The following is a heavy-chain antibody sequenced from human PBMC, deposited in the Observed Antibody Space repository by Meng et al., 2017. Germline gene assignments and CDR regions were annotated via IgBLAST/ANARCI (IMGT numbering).Heavy chain of an antibody. Sequence: EVLLEESGGCLVQPGVSLTLSCSASGFTFSGYSKHWVRQSPGKGLVCVSRINSGGSTTSYADSLKGQFTISRDNAKNTLYLQMNSLRAENTALYYCAKRDILTGYNDYWGQGTLVTVSS. V-gene: IGHV3/OR16-14*01. CDR3: AKRDILTGYNDY. D-gene: IGHD3-9*01. CDR2: INSGGSTT. J-gene: IGHJ4*02. CDR1: GFTFSGYS.